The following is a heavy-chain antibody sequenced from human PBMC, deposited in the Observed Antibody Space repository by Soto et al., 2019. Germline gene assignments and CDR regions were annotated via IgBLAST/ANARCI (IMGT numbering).Heavy chain of an antibody. CDR1: GFTFSDYY. CDR2: ISSSGSTI. J-gene: IGHJ4*02. Sequence: QVQLVESGGGLVKPGGSLRLSCAASGFTFSDYYMSWIRQAPGKGLEWVSYISSSGSTIYYADSVKGRFTISRDNAKNSMNLQMNSLRAEDTAVYYCARDPRGGCGGDCYWFQEQYYFDYWGQGTLVTVSS. D-gene: IGHD2-21*02. V-gene: IGHV3-11*01. CDR3: ARDPRGGCGGDCYWFQEQYYFDY.